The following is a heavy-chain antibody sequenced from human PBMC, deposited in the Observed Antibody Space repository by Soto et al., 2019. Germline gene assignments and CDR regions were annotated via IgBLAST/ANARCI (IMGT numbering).Heavy chain of an antibody. Sequence: SETLSLTCAVYGESFSSYYWSWIRQPPWKGLEWIGEINHSGSTNYNPSTKSRVTISVDTSKNQSSPRLSSVAAAATAVYYCERGLDYWGQGTLVTVSS. V-gene: IGHV4-34*01. CDR2: INHSGST. CDR3: ERGLDY. J-gene: IGHJ4*02. CDR1: GESFSSYY.